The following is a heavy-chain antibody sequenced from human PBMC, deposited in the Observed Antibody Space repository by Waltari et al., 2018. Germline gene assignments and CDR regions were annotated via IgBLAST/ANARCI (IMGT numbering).Heavy chain of an antibody. CDR1: GFTFSSYA. J-gene: IGHJ6*03. CDR2: ISYDGSNK. Sequence: QVQLVESGGGVVQPGRSLRLSCSASGFTFSSYAMPWVRPAPGKGLEWVAVISYDGSNKYYADSVKGRFTISRDNSKNTLYLQMNSLRAEDTAVYYCARPVTHRSYYYYMDVWGKGTTVTVSS. V-gene: IGHV3-30-3*01. CDR3: ARPVTHRSYYYYMDV. D-gene: IGHD4-17*01.